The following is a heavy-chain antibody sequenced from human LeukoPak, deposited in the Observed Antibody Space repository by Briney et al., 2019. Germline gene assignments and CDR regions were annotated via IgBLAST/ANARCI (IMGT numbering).Heavy chain of an antibody. D-gene: IGHD2-2*01. CDR3: ARDRLGYCSSTSCYLDLYYFDY. Sequence: SVKVSCKASGGTFSSYTISWVRQAPGQGLEWMGRITPILGIANYAQKFQGRVTITADKSTSTAYMELSSLRSEDTAVYYCARDRLGYCSSTSCYLDLYYFDYWGQGTLVTVSS. CDR1: GGTFSSYT. CDR2: ITPILGIA. J-gene: IGHJ4*02. V-gene: IGHV1-69*04.